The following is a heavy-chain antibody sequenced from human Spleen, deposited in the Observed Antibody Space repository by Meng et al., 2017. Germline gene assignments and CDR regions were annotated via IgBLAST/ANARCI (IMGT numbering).Heavy chain of an antibody. D-gene: IGHD2-21*01. CDR3: VRDDVDVQFDY. CDR2: IGPNNGNT. Sequence: QVHLVQSGAEVRRPGSSVKVSCKASGGSFNTDTITWVRQPPGQGLEWMGWIGPNNGNTNYAPTFRGRVTMVTDTATTTAFMELRSLRSDDTAVYYCVRDDVDVQFDYWGQGTLVTVSS. V-gene: IGHV1-18*04. CDR1: GGSFNTDT. J-gene: IGHJ4*02.